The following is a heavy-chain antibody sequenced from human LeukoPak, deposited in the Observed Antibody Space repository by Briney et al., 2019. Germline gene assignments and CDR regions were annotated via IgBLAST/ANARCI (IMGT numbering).Heavy chain of an antibody. CDR1: GGSISSSSYY. V-gene: IGHV4-39*01. CDR2: IYYSGST. CDR3: ARLPYDFWSGYYFDY. D-gene: IGHD3-3*01. Sequence: PSETLSLTCTVSGGSISSSSYYWGWIRQPPGKGLEWIGSIYYSGSTYYNPSLKSRVTISVDTSKNQFSLKLSSVTAADTAVYYCARLPYDFWSGYYFDYWRQGTLVTVSS. J-gene: IGHJ4*02.